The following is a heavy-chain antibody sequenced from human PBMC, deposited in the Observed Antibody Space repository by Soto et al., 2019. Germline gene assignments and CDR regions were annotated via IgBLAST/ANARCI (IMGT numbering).Heavy chain of an antibody. D-gene: IGHD4-17*01. CDR3: ARPANTVADHFDL. Sequence: GESLKISCKVSGYTFTIYGIGWVRQMPGKGLEWMGIIYPSDSDTRYSPSFQGQVTISADKSINTAYLQWNSLKASDTAIYYCARPANTVADHFDLWGQGTPVTVSS. CDR2: IYPSDSDT. CDR1: GYTFTIYG. V-gene: IGHV5-51*01. J-gene: IGHJ4*02.